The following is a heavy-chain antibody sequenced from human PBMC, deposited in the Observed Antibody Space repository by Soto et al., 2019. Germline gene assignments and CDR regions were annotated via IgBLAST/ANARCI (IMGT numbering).Heavy chain of an antibody. CDR2: IIPILGIA. J-gene: IGHJ6*02. CDR1: GGTFSSYA. D-gene: IGHD3-22*01. CDR3: ARANYDSSGYYYYYYYGMDV. V-gene: IGHV1-69*10. Sequence: ASVKVSCKASGGTFSSYAISWVRQAPGQGLEWMGGIIPILGIANYAQKFQGRVTITADKSTSTAYMELSSLRSEDTAVYYCARANYDSSGYYYYYYYGMDVWGQGTTVTVSS.